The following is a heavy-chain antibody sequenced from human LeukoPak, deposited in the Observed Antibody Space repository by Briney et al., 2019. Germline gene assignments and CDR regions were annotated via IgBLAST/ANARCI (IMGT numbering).Heavy chain of an antibody. CDR3: ARQEYYYDSSGYIRTQFDY. CDR1: GGSISSYY. V-gene: IGHV4-59*08. J-gene: IGHJ4*02. CDR2: IYYSGST. D-gene: IGHD3-22*01. Sequence: SETLSLTCTVSGGSISSYYWSWIRQPPGKGLEWIGYIYYSGSTNYNPSLKSRVTISVDTSKNQFSLKLSPVTAADTAVYYCARQEYYYDSSGYIRTQFDYWGQGTLVTVSS.